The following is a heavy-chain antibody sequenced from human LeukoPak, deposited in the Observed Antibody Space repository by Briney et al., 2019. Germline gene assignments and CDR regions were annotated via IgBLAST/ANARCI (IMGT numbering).Heavy chain of an antibody. J-gene: IGHJ5*02. CDR3: ARLRRDFWSGYLNWFDP. CDR1: GYSISSGYY. V-gene: IGHV4-38-2*01. Sequence: SETLSLTCAVSGYSISSGYYWGWIRQPPGKGLEWIGGIYHSGSTYYNPSLKSRVTISVDTSKNQFSLKLSSVTAADTAVYYCARLRRDFWSGYLNWFDPWGQGTLVTVSS. CDR2: IYHSGST. D-gene: IGHD3-3*01.